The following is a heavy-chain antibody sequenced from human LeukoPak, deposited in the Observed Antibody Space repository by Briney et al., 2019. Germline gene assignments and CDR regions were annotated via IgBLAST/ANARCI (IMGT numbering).Heavy chain of an antibody. V-gene: IGHV4-39*01. D-gene: IGHD2-15*01. CDR1: GGSINSSDYY. Sequence: SETLSLTCTVSGGSINSSDYYWGWIRQPPGKGLEWIGSTFYSGSTFYNPSLKSRVTISIDTSKNQFSLNLRSVSAADTAVYFCARASCSGGTCPRGWYFDCWGQGTLVTVSS. CDR3: ARASCSGGTCPRGWYFDC. J-gene: IGHJ4*02. CDR2: TFYSGST.